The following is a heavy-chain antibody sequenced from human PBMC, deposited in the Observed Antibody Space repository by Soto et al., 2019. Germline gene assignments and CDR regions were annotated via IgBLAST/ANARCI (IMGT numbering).Heavy chain of an antibody. D-gene: IGHD3-22*01. V-gene: IGHV3-30*04. Sequence: GSLRLSCAASGFTFSSYAMHWVRQAPGKGLEWVAVISYDGSNKYYADSVKGRFTISRDNSKNTLYLQMNSLRAEDTAVYYCAREPFGYDSSGYLDYWGQGTLVTVSS. CDR1: GFTFSSYA. CDR2: ISYDGSNK. CDR3: AREPFGYDSSGYLDY. J-gene: IGHJ4*02.